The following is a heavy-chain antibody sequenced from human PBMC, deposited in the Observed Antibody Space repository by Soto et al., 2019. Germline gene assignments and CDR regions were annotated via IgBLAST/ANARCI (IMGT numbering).Heavy chain of an antibody. D-gene: IGHD3-9*01. CDR3: ARGRRESTLLGILTGYYLWY. CDR2: INHSGST. V-gene: IGHV4-34*01. J-gene: IGHJ4*02. CDR1: GGSFSGYY. Sequence: SETLSRTCAVYGGSFSGYYWSWIRQPPGKGLEWIGEINHSGSTNYNPSLKSRVTISVDTSKNQFSLKLSSVTAADTAVYYCARGRRESTLLGILTGYYLWYWGQGTLVTVSS.